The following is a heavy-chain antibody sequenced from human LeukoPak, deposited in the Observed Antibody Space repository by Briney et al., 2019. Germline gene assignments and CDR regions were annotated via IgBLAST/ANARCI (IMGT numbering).Heavy chain of an antibody. V-gene: IGHV3-7*01. D-gene: IGHD5-12*01. CDR3: ARIGKVAWGKLYAFDI. Sequence: GGSLRLSCAASGFSLSRYSMNWVRQAPGKGLEWVANIKQDGSEKYYVDSVKGRFTISRDNAKNSLYLQMNSLRAEDTAVYYCARIGKVAWGKLYAFDIWGQGTMVTVSS. CDR1: GFSLSRYS. J-gene: IGHJ3*02. CDR2: IKQDGSEK.